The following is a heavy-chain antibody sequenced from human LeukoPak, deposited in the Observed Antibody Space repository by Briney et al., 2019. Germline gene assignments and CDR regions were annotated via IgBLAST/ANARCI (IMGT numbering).Heavy chain of an antibody. V-gene: IGHV5-51*01. CDR3: ARRRGEGYNSPFDY. Sequence: GESLKISCKGSGYSFPDYWIDWVRQMPGQGLEWMGIIYPADSDTRYSPSFQGQVTISADKSINTAYLQWSTLKASDTATYYCARRRGEGYNSPFDYWGQGTLVTVPS. CDR1: GYSFPDYW. CDR2: IYPADSDT. D-gene: IGHD5-24*01. J-gene: IGHJ4*02.